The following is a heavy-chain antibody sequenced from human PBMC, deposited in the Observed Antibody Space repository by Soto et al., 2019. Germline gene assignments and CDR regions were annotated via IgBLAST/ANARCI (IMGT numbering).Heavy chain of an antibody. CDR3: ARARLGDNWYFDL. D-gene: IGHD6-19*01. Sequence: GGSLRLSCAASGFTFSSDWMHWVRQAPGKGLVWGSRINSDGSSTSYADSVKGRFTISRDNAKNTLYLQMNSLRAEDTAVYYCARARLGDNWYFDLWGRGTLVTVSS. CDR1: GFTFSSDW. J-gene: IGHJ2*01. V-gene: IGHV3-74*01. CDR2: INSDGSST.